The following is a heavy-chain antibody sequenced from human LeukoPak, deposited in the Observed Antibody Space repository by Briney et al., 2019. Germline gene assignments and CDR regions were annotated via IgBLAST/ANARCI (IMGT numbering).Heavy chain of an antibody. J-gene: IGHJ4*02. CDR1: GFTFSSYT. Sequence: GGSLRLSCAASGFTFSSYTMHWVRQAPGKGLEWVAVISYDGSNKYYADSVKGRFTISRDNSKNTLFLQMNSLRSEDTAMYYCARPYSSGWYPFDYWGQGTLVTVSS. D-gene: IGHD6-19*01. CDR3: ARPYSSGWYPFDY. CDR2: ISYDGSNK. V-gene: IGHV3-30*04.